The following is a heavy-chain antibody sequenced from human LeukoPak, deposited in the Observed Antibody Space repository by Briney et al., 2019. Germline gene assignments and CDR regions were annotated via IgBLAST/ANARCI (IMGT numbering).Heavy chain of an antibody. CDR2: ISSSSTTI. J-gene: IGHJ2*01. CDR3: ARDPRGGYYGSGSYSERYFDL. V-gene: IGHV3-48*01. D-gene: IGHD3-10*01. CDR1: GFTFISYS. Sequence: GGSLRLSCAASGFTFISYSMNWVRQAPGKGLEWVSYISSSSTTIYYADSVRGRFTISRDNAKNSLYLQMNSLRAEDTAVYYCARDPRGGYYGSGSYSERYFDLWGRGTLVTVSS.